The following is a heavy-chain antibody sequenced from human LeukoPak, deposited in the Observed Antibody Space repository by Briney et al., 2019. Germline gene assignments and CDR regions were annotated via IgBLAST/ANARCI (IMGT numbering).Heavy chain of an antibody. Sequence: GGSLRLSCAASGFTFSDYYMSWIRQAPGKGLEWVSYISSSGSTIYYADSVRGRFTISRDNAKNSVFLQMNSLRDEDTGVYFCARLLATWDYYYMDVWGKGTTVTVSS. CDR3: ARLLATWDYYYMDV. V-gene: IGHV3-11*04. CDR2: ISSSGSTI. CDR1: GFTFSDYY. J-gene: IGHJ6*03. D-gene: IGHD3-3*02.